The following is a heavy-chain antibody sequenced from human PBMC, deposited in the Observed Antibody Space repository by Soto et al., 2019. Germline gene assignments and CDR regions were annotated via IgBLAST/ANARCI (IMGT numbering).Heavy chain of an antibody. CDR1: GFTFSGYG. CDR2: ISYDGSNK. Sequence: GGSLRLSCAASGFTFSGYGMHWVRQAPGKGLEWVAVISYDGSNKYYADSVKGRFTISRDNSKNTLYLQMNSLRAEDTAVYYCASGGDFWSGYQRYGMDVWGQGTTVTVSS. V-gene: IGHV3-30*03. J-gene: IGHJ6*02. CDR3: ASGGDFWSGYQRYGMDV. D-gene: IGHD3-3*01.